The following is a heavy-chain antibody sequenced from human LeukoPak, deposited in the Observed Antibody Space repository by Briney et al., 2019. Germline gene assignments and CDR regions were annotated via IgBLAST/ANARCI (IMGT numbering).Heavy chain of an antibody. D-gene: IGHD3-22*01. CDR1: GGTFSSHA. V-gene: IGHV1-69*04. J-gene: IGHJ3*02. Sequence: ASVKVSCKASGGTFSSHAISWVRQAPGQGLEWMGRIIPILGIANYAQKFQGRVTITADKSTSTACMELSSLRSEDTAVYYCARENISGYYDSSGYPHDAFDIWGQGTMVTVSS. CDR2: IIPILGIA. CDR3: ARENISGYYDSSGYPHDAFDI.